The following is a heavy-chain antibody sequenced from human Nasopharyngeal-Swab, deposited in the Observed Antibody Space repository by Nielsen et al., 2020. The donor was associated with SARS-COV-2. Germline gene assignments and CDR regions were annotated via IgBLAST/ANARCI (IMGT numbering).Heavy chain of an antibody. CDR3: ARAPLNLFGVGTLIRGFDV. Sequence: SETLSLTCAVSGASFRSSDWWAWVRQSPAEGLQWIGERNRGGRTNYSPSLKSRVSISIDKSNNQFSLQLTSVTAADTAVYYCARAPLNLFGVGTLIRGFDVWGQGAPVNVSS. D-gene: IGHD3-3*01. J-gene: IGHJ3*01. CDR1: GASFRSSDW. CDR2: RNRGGRT. V-gene: IGHV4-4*02.